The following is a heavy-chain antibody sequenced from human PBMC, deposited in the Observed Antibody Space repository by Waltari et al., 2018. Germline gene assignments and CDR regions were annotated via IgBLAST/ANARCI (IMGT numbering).Heavy chain of an antibody. D-gene: IGHD4-17*01. Sequence: QVQLQQWGAGLLKPSETLSLTCAVYGGSFSGYYWSWIRQPPGMGLEWIGEINHSGSTNYNPSLKSRVTISVDTSKNQFSLKLSSVTAADTAVYYCARGNSTVTTDYYYYGMDVWGQGTTVTVSS. V-gene: IGHV4-34*01. J-gene: IGHJ6*02. CDR2: INHSGST. CDR1: GGSFSGYY. CDR3: ARGNSTVTTDYYYYGMDV.